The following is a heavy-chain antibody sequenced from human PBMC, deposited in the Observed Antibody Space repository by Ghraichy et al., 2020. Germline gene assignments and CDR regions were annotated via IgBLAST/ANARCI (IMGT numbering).Heavy chain of an antibody. V-gene: IGHV4-39*01. J-gene: IGHJ5*02. CDR3: ATGSGSPNWFDP. CDR1: GGSISSSSYY. CDR2: IYYSGST. D-gene: IGHD1-26*01. Sequence: SETLSLTCTVSGGSISSSSYYWGWIRQPPGKGLEWIGSIYYSGSTYYNPSLKSRVTISVDTSMNQFSLKLSSVTAADTAVYYCATGSGSPNWFDPWGQGTLVTVSS.